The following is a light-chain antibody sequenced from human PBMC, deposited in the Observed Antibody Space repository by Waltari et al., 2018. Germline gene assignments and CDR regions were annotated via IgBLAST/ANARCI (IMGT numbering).Light chain of an antibody. Sequence: QLVVTQSPSASASLGASVKLTCTLSSGHSSNIIAWHQQQPEKGPRYLMKVNSDGSHSKGDEIPYRFSGSSSGAERYRTISSLQSEDEADYYCQTGGHGTWVFGGGTKLTVL. CDR3: QTGGHGTWV. CDR2: VNSDGSH. J-gene: IGLJ3*02. V-gene: IGLV4-69*01. CDR1: SGHSSNI.